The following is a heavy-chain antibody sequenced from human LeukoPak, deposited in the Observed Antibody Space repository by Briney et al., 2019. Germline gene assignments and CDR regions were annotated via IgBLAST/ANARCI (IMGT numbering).Heavy chain of an antibody. D-gene: IGHD3-10*01. V-gene: IGHV4-34*01. Sequence: PSETLSLTCAVYGGSFSGYYWSWIRQPPGKGLEWIGEINHSGSTYYNPSLKSRVTISVDTSKNQFSLKLSSVTAADTAVYYCARVCSSSGSYWAYYFDYWGQGTLVTVSS. CDR3: ARVCSSSGSYWAYYFDY. J-gene: IGHJ4*02. CDR1: GGSFSGYY. CDR2: INHSGST.